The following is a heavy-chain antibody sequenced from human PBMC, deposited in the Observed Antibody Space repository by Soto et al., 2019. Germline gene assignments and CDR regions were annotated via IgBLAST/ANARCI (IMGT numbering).Heavy chain of an antibody. Sequence: LGESLKISCKGSGYSFTSYWISWVRQMPGKGLEWMGRIDPSDSYTNYSPSFQGHVTISADKSISTAYLQWSSLKASDTAMYYCARRGSSWREYYYYYYGMDVWGQGTTVTVSS. CDR2: IDPSDSYT. D-gene: IGHD6-13*01. CDR1: GYSFTSYW. CDR3: ARRGSSWREYYYYYYGMDV. J-gene: IGHJ6*02. V-gene: IGHV5-10-1*01.